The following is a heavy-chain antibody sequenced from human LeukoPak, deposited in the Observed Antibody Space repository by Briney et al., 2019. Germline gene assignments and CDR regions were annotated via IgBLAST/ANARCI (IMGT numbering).Heavy chain of an antibody. CDR2: ISSSSSYI. CDR1: GFTFSSYS. CDR3: AKGYSSSWYYFDY. Sequence: GGSLRLSCAASGFTFSSYSMNWVRQAPGKGLEWVSSISSSSSYIYYADSVKGRFTISRDNPKNSLYLQMNSLRAEDTAVYYCAKGYSSSWYYFDYWGQGALVTVSS. D-gene: IGHD6-13*01. V-gene: IGHV3-21*01. J-gene: IGHJ4*02.